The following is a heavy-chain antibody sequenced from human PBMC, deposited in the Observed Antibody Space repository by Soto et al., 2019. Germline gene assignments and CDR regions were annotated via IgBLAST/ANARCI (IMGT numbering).Heavy chain of an antibody. CDR3: ARGGSRRLQLFFVFDS. D-gene: IGHD1-1*01. CDR1: GFTVSSHY. V-gene: IGHV3-53*01. CDR2: IYSGGST. J-gene: IGHJ4*02. Sequence: EVQLVESGGGLIQPGGSLRLSCAASGFTVSSHYMSWVRQAPGKGLEWVSVIYSGGSTYYADSVKDRFTISRDNSKNTLYLQMNGLRAEDTAVYYCARGGSRRLQLFFVFDSWGQGTLVTVSS.